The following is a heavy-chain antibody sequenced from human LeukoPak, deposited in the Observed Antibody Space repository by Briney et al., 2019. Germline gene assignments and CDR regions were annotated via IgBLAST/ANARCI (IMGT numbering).Heavy chain of an antibody. CDR1: GFTFSSYW. D-gene: IGHD6-13*01. Sequence: GGSLRLSCAASGFTFSSYWMSWVRQAPGKGLEWVANIKQEGSEKYYVDSVKGRYTISRDNAKNSLYLQMNSLRAEDTAVSYCARDADYYYGMDVWGQGTTVTVSS. CDR3: ARDADYYYGMDV. CDR2: IKQEGSEK. J-gene: IGHJ6*02. V-gene: IGHV3-7*01.